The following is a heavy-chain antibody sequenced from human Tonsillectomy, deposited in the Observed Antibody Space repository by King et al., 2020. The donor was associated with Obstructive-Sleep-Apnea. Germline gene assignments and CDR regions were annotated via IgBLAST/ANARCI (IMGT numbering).Heavy chain of an antibody. CDR2: ISWDGGST. CDR1: GFTFDDYT. Sequence: VQLVESGGVVVQPGGSLRLSCAASGFTFDDYTMHWVRQAPGKGLEWVSLISWDGGSTYYADSVKGRFTISRDNSKNSLYLQMNSLRTEDTALYYCAKDMADTAMVTYYYYGMDVWGQGTTVTVSS. D-gene: IGHD5-18*01. J-gene: IGHJ6*02. V-gene: IGHV3-43*01. CDR3: AKDMADTAMVTYYYYGMDV.